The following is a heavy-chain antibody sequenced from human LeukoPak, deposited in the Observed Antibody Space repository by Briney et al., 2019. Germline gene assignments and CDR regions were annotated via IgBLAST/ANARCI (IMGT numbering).Heavy chain of an antibody. Sequence: GGSLRLSCAASGFTFSSYSMNWVRQAPGKGLEWVSSISSSSSYIYYADSVKGRFTISRDNAKNSLYLQMNSLRAEDTAVYYCARDEQGEAGYFDYWGQGTLVTVSS. CDR3: ARDEQGEAGYFDY. CDR2: ISSSSSYI. D-gene: IGHD3-16*01. V-gene: IGHV3-21*01. J-gene: IGHJ4*02. CDR1: GFTFSSYS.